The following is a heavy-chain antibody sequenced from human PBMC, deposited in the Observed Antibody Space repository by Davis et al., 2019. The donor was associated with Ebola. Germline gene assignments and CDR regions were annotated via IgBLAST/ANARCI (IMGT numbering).Heavy chain of an antibody. V-gene: IGHV3-48*04. Sequence: GESLKISCAASGFTFSSYSMNWVRQAPGKGLEWVSYISSSSSTIYYADSVKGRFTISRDNAKNSLYLQMNSLRAEDTAVYYCARDREGNYFDYWGQGTLVTVSS. CDR1: GFTFSSYS. J-gene: IGHJ4*02. D-gene: IGHD1-26*01. CDR2: ISSSSSTI. CDR3: ARDREGNYFDY.